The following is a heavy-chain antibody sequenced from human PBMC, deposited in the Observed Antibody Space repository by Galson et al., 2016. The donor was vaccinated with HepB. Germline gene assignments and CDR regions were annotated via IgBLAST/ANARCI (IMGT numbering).Heavy chain of an antibody. CDR1: GYSFTTYW. J-gene: IGHJ4*02. Sequence: QSGAEVKKPGESLKISCKGSGYSFTTYWIAWVRQMPGKGLEWMGIIYPGDSDTTYSPCFQGQVTISADKSTSTAYLQWGSLKASDTAMYYCARPHHPASYSYGYLYWGQGTLVTVSS. V-gene: IGHV5-51*01. CDR2: IYPGDSDT. D-gene: IGHD5-18*01. CDR3: ARPHHPASYSYGYLY.